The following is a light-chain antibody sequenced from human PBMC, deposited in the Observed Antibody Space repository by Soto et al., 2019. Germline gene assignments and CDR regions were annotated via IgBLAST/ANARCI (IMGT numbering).Light chain of an antibody. CDR1: STDVGGYNY. Sequence: QSALTQPASVSGSPGQSITISCAGTSTDVGGYNYVSWYQQHPGKAPKLIIYEVNNRPSGVSNRFSGSKSGNTASLTISGLQAEDEADYYCSSYTSDGRVFGTGTKLTVL. CDR2: EVN. V-gene: IGLV2-14*01. J-gene: IGLJ1*01. CDR3: SSYTSDGRV.